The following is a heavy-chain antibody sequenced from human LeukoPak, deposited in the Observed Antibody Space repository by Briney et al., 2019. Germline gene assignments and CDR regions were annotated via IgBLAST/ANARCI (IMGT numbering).Heavy chain of an antibody. CDR2: IIPILGIA. Sequence: SVKVSCKASGGTFSSYAISWVRQAPGQGLEWMGRIIPILGIANYAQKFQGRVTITADKSTSTAYMELSSLRSEDTAVYYCARAYYYGSGSPLNYYYYGMDVWGQGTTVTVSS. V-gene: IGHV1-69*04. CDR1: GGTFSSYA. D-gene: IGHD3-10*01. J-gene: IGHJ6*02. CDR3: ARAYYYGSGSPLNYYYYGMDV.